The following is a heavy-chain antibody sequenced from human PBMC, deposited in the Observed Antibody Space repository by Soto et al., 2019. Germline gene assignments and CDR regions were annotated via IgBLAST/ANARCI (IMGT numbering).Heavy chain of an antibody. J-gene: IGHJ4*02. D-gene: IGHD7-27*01. CDR3: AREGAGDLPFDY. CDR2: ISSSGSTI. V-gene: IGHV3-48*03. Sequence: GGSLRLSCAASGFTFSSYEMNWVRQAPGKGLEWVSYISSSGSTIYYADSVKGRFTSSRDNAKNSLYLQMNSLRAEDASVYYCAREGAGDLPFDYWGQGTLVTVSS. CDR1: GFTFSSYE.